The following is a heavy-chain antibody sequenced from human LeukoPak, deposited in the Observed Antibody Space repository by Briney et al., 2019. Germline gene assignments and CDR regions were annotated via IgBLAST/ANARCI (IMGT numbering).Heavy chain of an antibody. J-gene: IGHJ4*02. CDR2: ISAYNGNT. Sequence: ASVKVSCKASGYTCTSYGISWVRQAPGQGLEWMGWISAYNGNTNYAQKLQGRVTMTTDTSTSTAYMELRSLRSDDTAVYYCARGSKPNYYGSGSYLYWGQGTLVTVSS. D-gene: IGHD3-10*01. CDR3: ARGSKPNYYGSGSYLY. CDR1: GYTCTSYG. V-gene: IGHV1-18*04.